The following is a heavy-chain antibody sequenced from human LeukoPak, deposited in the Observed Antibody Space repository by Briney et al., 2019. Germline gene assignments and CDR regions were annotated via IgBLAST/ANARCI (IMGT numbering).Heavy chain of an antibody. J-gene: IGHJ6*02. V-gene: IGHV1-3*01. CDR2: INAGNGNT. D-gene: IGHD6-13*01. CDR1: GYTFTSYA. Sequence: ASVKVSCKASGYTFTSYAMHWVRQAPGQRLEWMGWINAGNGNTKYSQKFQGRVTITRDTSASTAYMELSSLRSEDTAVYYCARDIVHSSSWSPYYYYGMDVWGQGTTVTVSS. CDR3: ARDIVHSSSWSPYYYYGMDV.